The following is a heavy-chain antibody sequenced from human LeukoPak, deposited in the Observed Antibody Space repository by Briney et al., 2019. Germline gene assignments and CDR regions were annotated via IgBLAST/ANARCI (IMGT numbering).Heavy chain of an antibody. CDR2: INHSGST. J-gene: IGHJ4*02. D-gene: IGHD3-22*01. CDR3: ARGIDYDSSGYYYGGPSSFDY. CDR1: GGSFSGYY. V-gene: IGHV4-34*01. Sequence: ASETLSLTCAVYGGSFSGYYWSWIRQPPGKGLEWIGEINHSGSTNYNPSLKSRVTISVGTSKNQFSLKLSSVTAADTAVYYCARGIDYDSSGYYYGGPSSFDYWGQGTLVTVSS.